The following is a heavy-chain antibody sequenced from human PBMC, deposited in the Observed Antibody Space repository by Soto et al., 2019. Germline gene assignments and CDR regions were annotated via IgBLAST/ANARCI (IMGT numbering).Heavy chain of an antibody. CDR1: GYTFTGYY. Sequence: ASVKVSCKASGYTFTGYYMHWVRQAPGQGLEWMGWINPNSGGTNYAQKFQGRVTMTRDTSISTAYMELSRLRSDDTAVYYCARGRSGWYAQIYYYYGMDVWGQGTTVTVSS. D-gene: IGHD6-19*01. V-gene: IGHV1-2*02. J-gene: IGHJ6*02. CDR2: INPNSGGT. CDR3: ARGRSGWYAQIYYYYGMDV.